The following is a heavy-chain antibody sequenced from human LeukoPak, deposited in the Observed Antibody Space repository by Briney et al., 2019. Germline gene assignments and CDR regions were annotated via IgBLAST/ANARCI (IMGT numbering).Heavy chain of an antibody. CDR2: IRSKAFGGTP. D-gene: IGHD4-17*01. V-gene: IGHV3-49*03. CDR3: TRNTVTVHFDY. CDR1: GFTFDDYA. J-gene: IGHJ4*02. Sequence: AGGSLRLSCSASGFTFDDYAVSWFRQAPGKGLEWVGFIRSKAFGGTPEYAASVRGRLTISRDDSKSIAYLQMNSLKTEDTAVYYCTRNTVTVHFDYWSQGTLVTVSS.